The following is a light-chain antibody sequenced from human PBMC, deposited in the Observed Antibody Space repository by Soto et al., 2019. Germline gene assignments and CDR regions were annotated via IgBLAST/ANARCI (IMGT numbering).Light chain of an antibody. J-gene: IGKJ1*01. V-gene: IGKV3-15*01. CDR1: QNIRSS. Sequence: EVVMTQSPASLSASPGERVTLSCRASQNIRSSLAWYQQRPGQAPRLLIYGASTRATGIPARLSGSGSGTEFTRTISSLQSEDFAVYYCQQYNNWPRTFGQGTKVDIK. CDR2: GAS. CDR3: QQYNNWPRT.